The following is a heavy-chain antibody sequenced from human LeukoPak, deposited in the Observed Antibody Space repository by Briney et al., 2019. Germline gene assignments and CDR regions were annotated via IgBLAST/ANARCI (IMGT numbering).Heavy chain of an antibody. J-gene: IGHJ5*02. V-gene: IGHV3-21*01. CDR1: GFTFSTYS. CDR3: AREDGNWFDP. Sequence: GGSLRLSCAASGFTFSTYSMNWVRQAPGKGLEWVSSISSSSYIYYVDSVKGRFTISRDNAKNSLYLQMNSLRAEDTAVYYCAREDGNWFDPWGQGTLVTVSS. CDR2: ISSSSYI.